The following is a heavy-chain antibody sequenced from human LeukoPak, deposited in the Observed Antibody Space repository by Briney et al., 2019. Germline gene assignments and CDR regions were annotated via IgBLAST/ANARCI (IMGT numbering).Heavy chain of an antibody. CDR2: MYLSGTT. CDR3: AGLVGRYSSGLYYYYFDY. J-gene: IGHJ4*02. D-gene: IGHD3-22*01. Sequence: SETLSLTCTVSGDSINSLDLWSWVRQPPGKGLEWIGEMYLSGTTHSNSSVKSRVTISIDKSKNQFFLNLSSVTAADTAVYYCAGLVGRYSSGLYYYYFDYWGQGTLVTVSS. CDR1: GDSINSLDL. V-gene: IGHV4-4*02.